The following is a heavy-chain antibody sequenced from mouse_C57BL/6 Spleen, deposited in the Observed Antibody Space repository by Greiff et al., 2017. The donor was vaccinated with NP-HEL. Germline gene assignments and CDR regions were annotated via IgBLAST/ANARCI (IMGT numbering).Heavy chain of an antibody. J-gene: IGHJ3*01. D-gene: IGHD2-2*01. CDR1: GYSFTGYY. CDR2: INPSTGGT. CDR3: ARGDMVTPGSFAY. Sequence: EVQLQQSGPELVKPGASVKISCKASGYSFTGYYMNWVKQSPEKSLEWIGEINPSTGGTTYIQKFKAKATLTVDKSSSTAYMQLRSLTSEDSAVYYCARGDMVTPGSFAYWGQGTLVTVSA. V-gene: IGHV1-42*01.